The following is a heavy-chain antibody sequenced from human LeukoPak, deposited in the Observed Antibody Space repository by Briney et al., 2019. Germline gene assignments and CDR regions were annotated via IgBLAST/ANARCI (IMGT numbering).Heavy chain of an antibody. CDR3: AETEYAEDFVFDY. D-gene: IGHD2-15*01. V-gene: IGHV3-30-3*01. Sequence: PGGSLRLSCAASGFIFRNYAMHWVRQAPGKGLEWVAVISLYDGSNKYYAASVKGWFTISRDDSKNTLYLQMNSLRAEDTAVYYCAETEYAEDFVFDYWGQGTLVTVSS. CDR2: ISLYDGSNK. J-gene: IGHJ4*02. CDR1: GFIFRNYA.